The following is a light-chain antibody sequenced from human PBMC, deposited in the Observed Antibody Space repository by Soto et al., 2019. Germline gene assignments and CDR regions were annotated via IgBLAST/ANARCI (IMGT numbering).Light chain of an antibody. V-gene: IGLV2-14*01. CDR1: SSDVGGYNS. J-gene: IGLJ1*01. CDR3: SSYTSSSTYV. Sequence: QSALTQPASVSGSPGQSITISCTGTSSDVGGYNSVSWYQQHPGKAPKLMIYNVSNRPSGVSNRFSGSKSDNTASLTISGLQAEDEAEYYCSSYTSSSTYVFGTGTKLTVL. CDR2: NVS.